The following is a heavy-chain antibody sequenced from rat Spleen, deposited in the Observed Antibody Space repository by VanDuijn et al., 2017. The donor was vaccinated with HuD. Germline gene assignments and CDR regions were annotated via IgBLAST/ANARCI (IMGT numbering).Heavy chain of an antibody. J-gene: IGHJ2*01. Sequence: QVQLKESGPGLVQPSQTLSLTCTVSGLSLTSNSVTWIRQPPGKGLEWMGVIWNSGGTDYNSTIKSRLSISRDTSKSQVFLKMNSLQTEDTAMYFCASSYYWGQGVMVTVSS. CDR2: IWNSGGT. CDR1: GLSLTSNS. D-gene: IGHD1-7*01. V-gene: IGHV2-47*01. CDR3: ASSYY.